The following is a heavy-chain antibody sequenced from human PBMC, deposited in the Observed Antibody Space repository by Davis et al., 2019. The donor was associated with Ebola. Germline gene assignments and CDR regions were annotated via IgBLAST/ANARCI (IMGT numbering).Heavy chain of an antibody. CDR3: AREGAEVQGVIVTYYYYGMDV. D-gene: IGHD3-10*01. CDR1: GFTFSSYW. CDR2: INHSGST. Sequence: ESLKISCAASGFTFSSYWMSWIRQPPGKGLEWIGEINHSGSTNYNPSLKSRVTISVDTSKHQFSLKLSSVTAADTAVYYCAREGAEVQGVIVTYYYYGMDVWGQGTTVTVSS. J-gene: IGHJ6*02. V-gene: IGHV4-34*01.